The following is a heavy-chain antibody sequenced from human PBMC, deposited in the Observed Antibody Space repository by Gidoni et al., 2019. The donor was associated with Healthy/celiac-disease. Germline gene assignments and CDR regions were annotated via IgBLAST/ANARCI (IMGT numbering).Heavy chain of an antibody. J-gene: IGHJ4*02. CDR2: IKQDGSEK. V-gene: IGHV3-7*03. D-gene: IGHD3-16*02. CDR1: GFTFSSYW. Sequence: EVQLVESGGGLVQPGGSLRLSCAASGFTFSSYWMSWVRQAPGKGLEWVANIKQDGSEKYYVDSVKGRFTISRDNAKNSLYLQMNSLRAEDTAVYYCARGLYDYVWGSYQFDYWGQGTLVTVSS. CDR3: ARGLYDYVWGSYQFDY.